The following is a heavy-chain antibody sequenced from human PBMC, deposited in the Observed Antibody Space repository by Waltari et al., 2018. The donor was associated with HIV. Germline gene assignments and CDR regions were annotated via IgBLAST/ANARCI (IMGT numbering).Heavy chain of an antibody. CDR1: GFIFNNYF. CDR3: GRGGVVGGIDY. Sequence: EVQLVESGGALVQPGGSLRLSCAASGFIFNNYFMDWVRQTRGKGLVWVSDINRDGSVARHADSVKGRFTISRDNARNTLFLQMNSLTVDDTAIYYCGRGGVVGGIDYWGQGTLVIVSS. J-gene: IGHJ4*02. V-gene: IGHV3-74*01. D-gene: IGHD1-26*01. CDR2: INRDGSVA.